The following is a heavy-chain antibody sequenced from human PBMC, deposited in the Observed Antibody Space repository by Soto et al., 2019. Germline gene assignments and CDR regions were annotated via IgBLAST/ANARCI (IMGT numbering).Heavy chain of an antibody. CDR2: IYPGDTDT. Sequence: GESLKISCKGSGYSFTTYWIGWVRQMPGKGLEWMGIIYPGDTDTRYSPSFQGQVTISADKSISTAYLQWSSLKASDTAMYYCARQNAYGYYYYDMDVWVQGTTVTVSS. CDR1: GYSFTTYW. J-gene: IGHJ6*02. V-gene: IGHV5-51*01. CDR3: ARQNAYGYYYYDMDV. D-gene: IGHD4-17*01.